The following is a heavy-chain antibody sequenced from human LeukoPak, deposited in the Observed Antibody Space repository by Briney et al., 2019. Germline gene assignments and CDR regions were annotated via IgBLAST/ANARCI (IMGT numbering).Heavy chain of an antibody. CDR1: GGSFSDFY. CDR2: IKHSGNT. J-gene: IGHJ6*03. Sequence: SETLSLTCAVYGGSFSDFYCTWIRQPPGKGLEWIGEIKHSGNTKYNPSLKSRVTILLDTSKNQFSLKVRSVTAADTAVYYCATTRGVITLDGYHYYIDVWGKGTTVTVSS. CDR3: ATTRGVITLDGYHYYIDV. V-gene: IGHV4-34*01. D-gene: IGHD3-10*01.